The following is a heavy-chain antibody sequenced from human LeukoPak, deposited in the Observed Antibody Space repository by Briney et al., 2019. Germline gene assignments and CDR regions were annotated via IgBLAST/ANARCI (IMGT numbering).Heavy chain of an antibody. Sequence: SETLSLTCTVSGYSISSGYYWGWIRQPPGKGLEWIGSIYHSGSTYYNPSLKSRVTISADTSKNQFSLKLSSVTAADTAVYYCASAGEEITIFGVVMGYFDYWGQGTLVTVSS. CDR2: IYHSGST. D-gene: IGHD3-3*01. J-gene: IGHJ4*02. V-gene: IGHV4-38-2*02. CDR3: ASAGEEITIFGVVMGYFDY. CDR1: GYSISSGYY.